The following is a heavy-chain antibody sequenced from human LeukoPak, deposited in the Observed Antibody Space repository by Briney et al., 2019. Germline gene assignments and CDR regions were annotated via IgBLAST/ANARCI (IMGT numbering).Heavy chain of an antibody. CDR3: ARHLRGVIPHFDY. D-gene: IGHD3-10*01. CDR2: MYYSGST. V-gene: IGHV4-59*08. Sequence: PSETLSLTCTVSGGSISSYYWSWIRQPPGKGLEWIGYMYYSGSTKYNPSLKSRVTISVDTPKNQFSLRLSSVTAADTAVYYCARHLRGVIPHFDYWGQGNLVTVSS. CDR1: GGSISSYY. J-gene: IGHJ4*02.